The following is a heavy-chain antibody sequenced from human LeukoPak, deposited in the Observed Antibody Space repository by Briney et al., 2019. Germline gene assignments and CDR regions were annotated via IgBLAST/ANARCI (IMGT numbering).Heavy chain of an antibody. D-gene: IGHD1-14*01. CDR1: GYPFTSYK. V-gene: IGHV1-8*01. J-gene: IGHJ5*02. CDR3: ARGPRNDP. Sequence: ASVKVSCMTSGYPFTSYKINWGQQAVGQGLEWMGWVHPNTGNTAYAQRFQGRVTMTRDTSISTAYMELSSLTSNDTAVYFCARGPRNDPWGQGTLVTVSS. CDR2: VHPNTGNT.